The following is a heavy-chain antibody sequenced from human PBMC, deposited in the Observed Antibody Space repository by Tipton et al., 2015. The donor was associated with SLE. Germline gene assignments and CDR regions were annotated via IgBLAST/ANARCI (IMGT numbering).Heavy chain of an antibody. Sequence: TLSLTCAVSGYSISSGYYWGWIRQPPGKGLEWIGEINHSGSTNYNPSLKSRVTISVDTSKNQFSLKLSSVTAADTAVYYCARQGYSSSQRDYWGQGTLVTVSS. D-gene: IGHD6-13*01. CDR1: GYSISSGYY. J-gene: IGHJ4*02. V-gene: IGHV4-38-2*01. CDR2: INHSGST. CDR3: ARQGYSSSQRDY.